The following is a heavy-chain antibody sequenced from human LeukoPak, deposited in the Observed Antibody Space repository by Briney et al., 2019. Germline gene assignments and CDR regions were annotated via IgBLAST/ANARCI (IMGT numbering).Heavy chain of an antibody. J-gene: IGHJ4*02. D-gene: IGHD6-19*01. V-gene: IGHV4-38-2*02. CDR2: MYHSGST. CDR1: NYSISSGYY. CDR3: ARARRQWLVGANIRGDNPPYYYDY. Sequence: KPSETLSLTCTVSNYSISSGYYWGWIRQPPGKGLEWIGSMYHSGSTYYNPSLKSRVTISVDTSKNQFSLKLRSVTAADTAMYYCARARRQWLVGANIRGDNPPYYYDYWGQGILVTVSS.